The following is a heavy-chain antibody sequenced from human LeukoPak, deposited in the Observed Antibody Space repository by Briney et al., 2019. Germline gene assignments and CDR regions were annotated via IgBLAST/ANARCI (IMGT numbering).Heavy chain of an antibody. CDR1: GFTFSSYS. J-gene: IGHJ4*02. Sequence: PGGSLRLSCAASGFTFSSYSMNWVRQAPGKGLEWVSSISSSSSYIYYADSVKGRFTISRGNAKNSLYLQMNSLRAEDTAVYYCVSLGSGSYYKAHDFDYWGQGTLVTVSS. D-gene: IGHD3-10*01. CDR3: VSLGSGSYYKAHDFDY. V-gene: IGHV3-21*01. CDR2: ISSSSSYI.